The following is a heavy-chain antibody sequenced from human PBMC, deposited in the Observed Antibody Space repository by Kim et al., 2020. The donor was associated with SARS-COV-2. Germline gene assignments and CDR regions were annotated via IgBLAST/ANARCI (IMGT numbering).Heavy chain of an antibody. CDR3: ARDEGYYYDSSGYYDAFDI. V-gene: IGHV1-69*13. D-gene: IGHD3-22*01. Sequence: ASVKVSCKASGGTFSSYAISWVRQAPGQGLEWMGGIIPIFGTANYAQKFQGRVTITADESTSTAYMELSSLRSEDTAVYYCARDEGYYYDSSGYYDAFDIWGQGTMVTVSS. CDR1: GGTFSSYA. J-gene: IGHJ3*02. CDR2: IIPIFGTA.